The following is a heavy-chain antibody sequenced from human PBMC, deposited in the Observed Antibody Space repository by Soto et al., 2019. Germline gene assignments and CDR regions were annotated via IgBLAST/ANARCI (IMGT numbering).Heavy chain of an antibody. Sequence: GGSLRLSCAASGFTFSSYAMHWVRQAPGKGLEYVSAISSNGGSTYYANSVKGRFTISRDNSKNTLYLQMGSLRAEDMAVYYCARSGVVVPAAKGWSLRAVGNPELDYWGQGTLVTVSS. J-gene: IGHJ4*02. CDR1: GFTFSSYA. CDR3: ARSGVVVPAAKGWSLRAVGNPELDY. D-gene: IGHD2-2*01. V-gene: IGHV3-64*01. CDR2: ISSNGGST.